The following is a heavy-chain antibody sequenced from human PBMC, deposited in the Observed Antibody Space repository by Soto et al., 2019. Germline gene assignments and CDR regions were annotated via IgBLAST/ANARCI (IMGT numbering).Heavy chain of an antibody. D-gene: IGHD3-22*01. V-gene: IGHV1-69*02. CDR1: GGTFSSYT. CDR2: IIPILGIA. Sequence: QVQLVQSGAEVKKPGSSVKVSCKASGGTFSSYTISWVRQAPGQGLEWMGRIIPILGIANYAQKFQGRVTITADKSTSTAYMELSSLRSEDTAVYYCERGSYYDSSGPSLDYWGQGTLVTVSS. J-gene: IGHJ4*02. CDR3: ERGSYYDSSGPSLDY.